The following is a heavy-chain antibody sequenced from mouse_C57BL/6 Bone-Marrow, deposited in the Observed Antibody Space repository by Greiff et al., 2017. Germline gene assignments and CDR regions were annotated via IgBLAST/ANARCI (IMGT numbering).Heavy chain of an antibody. V-gene: IGHV2-2*01. J-gene: IGHJ3*01. Sequence: QVQLKQSGPGLVQPSQSLSITCTVSGFSLTSYGVHWVRQSPGKGLEWLGVIWSGGSTDYNAAFISRLSISKDNSKSQVFFKMNSLQADDTSIYYCARGGVRRFAYWGQGTLVTVSA. CDR2: IWSGGST. CDR1: GFSLTSYG. D-gene: IGHD2-14*01. CDR3: ARGGVRRFAY.